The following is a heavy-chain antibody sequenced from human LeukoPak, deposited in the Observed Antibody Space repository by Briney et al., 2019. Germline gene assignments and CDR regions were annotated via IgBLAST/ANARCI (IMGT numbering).Heavy chain of an antibody. CDR2: IYYSAST. CDR1: GGSISSYY. Sequence: PSETLSLTCTVSGGSISSYYWSWIRQPPGKGLEWIGYIYYSASTNYNPSLKSRVTISVDTSKNHFSLKLSSVTAADTAVYYCASTVAGPNYFDYWGQGTLVTVSS. J-gene: IGHJ4*02. D-gene: IGHD6-19*01. V-gene: IGHV4-59*01. CDR3: ASTVAGPNYFDY.